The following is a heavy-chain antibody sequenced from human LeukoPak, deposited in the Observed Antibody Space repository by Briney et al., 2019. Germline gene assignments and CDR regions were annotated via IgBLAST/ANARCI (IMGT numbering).Heavy chain of an antibody. D-gene: IGHD6-13*01. V-gene: IGHV4-31*03. Sequence: SQTLSLTCTVSGGSISSGGYYWSWIRQHPGKGLEWIGYIYYSGSTYYNPSLKSRVTISVDTSKNQFSLKLSSVTAADTAVYYCARATYSSSWLNWFDPWGQGTLVTVSS. CDR3: ARATYSSSWLNWFDP. CDR1: GGSISSGGYY. J-gene: IGHJ5*02. CDR2: IYYSGST.